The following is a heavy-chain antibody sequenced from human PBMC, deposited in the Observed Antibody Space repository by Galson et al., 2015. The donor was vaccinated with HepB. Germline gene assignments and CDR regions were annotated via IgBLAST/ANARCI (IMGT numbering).Heavy chain of an antibody. CDR1: GYDFSTFY. Sequence: QSGAEVKKPGESLKISCKASGYDFSTFYIVWVRQMPGKGLECMGIIYPDGSDARYGPSFQGQVTISVDKSLSTAYLQWNNLKASDTAMYYCARRSSSWYRYFDYWGQGTLVTVSS. D-gene: IGHD6-13*01. V-gene: IGHV5-51*01. J-gene: IGHJ4*02. CDR3: ARRSSSWYRYFDY. CDR2: IYPDGSDA.